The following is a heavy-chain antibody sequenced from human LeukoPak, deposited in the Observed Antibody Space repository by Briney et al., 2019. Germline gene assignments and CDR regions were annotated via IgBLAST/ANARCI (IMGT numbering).Heavy chain of an antibody. Sequence: GGSLRLSCAASGFTFSSYAMSWVRQAPGKGLEWVSAISGSGGSTYYADSVKGRFTISRDNSKNTLYLQTNSLRAEDTAVYYCAKPTRLIYDSSGYYYVDYFDYWGQGTLVTVSS. J-gene: IGHJ4*02. D-gene: IGHD3-22*01. CDR2: ISGSGGST. V-gene: IGHV3-23*01. CDR1: GFTFSSYA. CDR3: AKPTRLIYDSSGYYYVDYFDY.